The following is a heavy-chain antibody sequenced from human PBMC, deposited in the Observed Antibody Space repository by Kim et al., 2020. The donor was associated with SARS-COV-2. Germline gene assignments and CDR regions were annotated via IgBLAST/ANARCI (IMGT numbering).Heavy chain of an antibody. V-gene: IGHV3-23*01. CDR3: AKDGIVATPPNDAFDI. CDR1: GFTFSSYA. Sequence: GGSLRLSCAASGFTFSSYAMSWVRQAPGKGLEWVSAISGSGGSTYYADSVKGRFTISRDNSKNTLYLQMNSLRAEDTAVYYCAKDGIVATPPNDAFDIWGQGTMVTVSS. CDR2: ISGSGGST. D-gene: IGHD5-12*01. J-gene: IGHJ3*02.